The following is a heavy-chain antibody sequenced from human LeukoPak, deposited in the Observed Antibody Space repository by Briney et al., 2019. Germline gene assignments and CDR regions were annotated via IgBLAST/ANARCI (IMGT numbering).Heavy chain of an antibody. D-gene: IGHD1-26*01. CDR3: ARDRGVPPPYSGSYDGYFDY. CDR2: IYFSGST. CDR1: GDSISSYY. V-gene: IGHV4-59*01. Sequence: SETLSLTCTVSGDSISSYYWSWIRQPPGKGLEWIGYIYFSGSTNYNPSLESRVTISVDTSKNQFSLKLSSVTAADTAVCYCARDRGVPPPYSGSYDGYFDYWGQGTLVTVSS. J-gene: IGHJ4*02.